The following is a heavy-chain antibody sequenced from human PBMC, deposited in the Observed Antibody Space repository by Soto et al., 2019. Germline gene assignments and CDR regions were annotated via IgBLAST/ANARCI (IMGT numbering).Heavy chain of an antibody. CDR1: GGSVSSGSYY. V-gene: IGHV4-61*01. CDR2: IYYSGST. CDR3: ASSGTVAAADPWYFDY. D-gene: IGHD6-13*01. J-gene: IGHJ4*02. Sequence: PSDTLSLTCTVSGGSVSSGSYYWSWIRQPPGKGLEWIGYIYYSGSTNYNPSLKSRVTISVDTSKNQFSLKLSSVTAADTAVYYCASSGTVAAADPWYFDYWGQGTLVTVSS.